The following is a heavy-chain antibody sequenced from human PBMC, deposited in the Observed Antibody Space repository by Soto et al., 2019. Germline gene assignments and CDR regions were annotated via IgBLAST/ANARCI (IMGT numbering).Heavy chain of an antibody. CDR1: GYTFTSYG. D-gene: IGHD3-16*01. CDR3: ARAVGALGHWFDP. J-gene: IGHJ5*02. V-gene: IGHV1-18*01. Sequence: QVQLVQSGAEVKKPGASVKVSCKASGYTFTSYGISWVRQAPGQGLEWMGRISAYNGNTNYAQKLQGRVTMTTDTTTSTAQVQLRSLRSVDTGVYYCARAVGALGHWFDPWGQANLVTASP. CDR2: ISAYNGNT.